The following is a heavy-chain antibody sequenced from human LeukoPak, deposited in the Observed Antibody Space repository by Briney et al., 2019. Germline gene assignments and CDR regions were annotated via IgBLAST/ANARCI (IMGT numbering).Heavy chain of an antibody. CDR1: GYTFTSYG. J-gene: IGHJ1*01. CDR2: ISAYNGRT. Sequence: ASVTVSCKASGYTFTSYGIHWVRQAPGQGPEWMGWISAYNGRTNYGQRLQDRVTLTADKSTSTVYMEMRSLTSDDTAVYYCARGNWNDPLRNWGQGTLVTVSS. V-gene: IGHV1-18*01. D-gene: IGHD1-20*01. CDR3: ARGNWNDPLRN.